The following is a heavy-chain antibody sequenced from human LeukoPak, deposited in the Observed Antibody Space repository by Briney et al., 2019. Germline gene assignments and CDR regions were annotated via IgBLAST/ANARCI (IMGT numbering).Heavy chain of an antibody. V-gene: IGHV4-39*01. Sequence: SETLSLTCTVSGGSISSSSYYWGWIRQPPGKGLEWTGSIYYSGSTYYNPSLKSRVTISVDTSKNQFSLKLSSVTAADTAVYYCARQESGDILTGYLGWGQGTLVTVSS. CDR1: GGSISSSSYY. CDR2: IYYSGST. CDR3: ARQESGDILTGYLG. J-gene: IGHJ4*02. D-gene: IGHD3-9*01.